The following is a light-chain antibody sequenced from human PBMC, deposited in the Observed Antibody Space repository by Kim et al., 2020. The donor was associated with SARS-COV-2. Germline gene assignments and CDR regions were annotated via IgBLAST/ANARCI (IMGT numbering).Light chain of an antibody. Sequence: ISCCSGSSYNGGDYDVHWYQQLPGTAPKLLIYGDGKRPSGVPDRFSGSKSGTSASLAITGLQAEDEADYYCEACDNSLSVSVFGTGTKVTVL. V-gene: IGLV1-40*01. CDR1: SSYNGGDYD. CDR2: GDG. J-gene: IGLJ1*01. CDR3: EACDNSLSVSV.